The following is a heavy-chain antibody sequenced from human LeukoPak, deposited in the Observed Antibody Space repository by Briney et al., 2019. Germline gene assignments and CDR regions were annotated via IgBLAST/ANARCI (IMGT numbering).Heavy chain of an antibody. CDR2: IYYSGST. D-gene: IGHD6-13*01. CDR3: ARYSNSWYDYFDY. CDR1: GGSISSSSYY. V-gene: IGHV4-39*01. Sequence: PSETLSLTCTVSGGSISSSSYYWGWIRQPPGKGLEWIGSIYYSGSTYYNPSLKSRVTISVDTSKNQFSLKLSSVTAADTAVYYCARYSNSWYDYFDYWGQGTLVTVSS. J-gene: IGHJ4*02.